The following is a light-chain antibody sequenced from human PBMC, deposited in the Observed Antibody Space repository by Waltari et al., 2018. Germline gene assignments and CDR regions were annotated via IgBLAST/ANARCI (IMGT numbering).Light chain of an antibody. Sequence: DIVMTQSPDSLTVSPGERATTNCRSSQSVSDHVNNKNYLAWYRQKPGQPPKLLISWASTREFGVPDRFSGTGSGTEFTLTISSLQAEDVAVYYCQQYYNTPPTFGRGTKVEIK. J-gene: IGKJ1*01. CDR2: WAS. CDR1: QSVSDHVNNKNY. V-gene: IGKV4-1*01. CDR3: QQYYNTPPT.